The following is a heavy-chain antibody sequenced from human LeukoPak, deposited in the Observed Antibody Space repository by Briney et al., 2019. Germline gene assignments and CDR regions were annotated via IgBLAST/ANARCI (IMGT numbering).Heavy chain of an antibody. CDR2: IYYSGST. D-gene: IGHD3-10*02. J-gene: IGHJ5*02. Sequence: KSSETLSLTCTVSGGSISSSSYYWGWIRQPPWKGLEWIGSIYYSGSTYYNPSLKSRVTISVDTSKNQFSLKLSSVTAADTAVYYCAREGAIYGGHSFDPWGQGTLVTVSS. V-gene: IGHV4-39*07. CDR3: AREGAIYGGHSFDP. CDR1: GGSISSSSYY.